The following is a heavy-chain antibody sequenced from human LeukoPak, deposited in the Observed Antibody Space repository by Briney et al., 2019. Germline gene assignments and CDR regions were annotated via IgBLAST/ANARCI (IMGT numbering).Heavy chain of an antibody. CDR2: IKQDGSEK. Sequence: GGSLRLSCAASGFTFNSYWMSWVRQAPGKGLEWVANIKQDGSEKYYVDSVKGRFTISRDNAKNSLYLQMNSLRAEDTAVYYCARGSSEIYSGYEIDYWGQGTLDTVSS. J-gene: IGHJ4*02. CDR3: ARGSSEIYSGYEIDY. CDR1: GFTFNSYW. D-gene: IGHD5-12*01. V-gene: IGHV3-7*01.